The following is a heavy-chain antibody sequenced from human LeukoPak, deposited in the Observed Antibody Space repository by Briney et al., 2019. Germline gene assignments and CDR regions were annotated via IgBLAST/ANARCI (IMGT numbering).Heavy chain of an antibody. Sequence: PSETLSLTCAVSGGSISSGGYSWSWVRQPPGKGLEWIGYIYYSGSTYYNPSLKSRVTISVDTSKNQFSLKLSSVTAADTAVYYCARGGPKTWPYYYYYYMDVWGKGTTVTVSS. CDR1: GGSISSGGYS. CDR2: IYYSGST. V-gene: IGHV4-30-4*07. CDR3: ARGGPKTWPYYYYYYMDV. D-gene: IGHD5-12*01. J-gene: IGHJ6*03.